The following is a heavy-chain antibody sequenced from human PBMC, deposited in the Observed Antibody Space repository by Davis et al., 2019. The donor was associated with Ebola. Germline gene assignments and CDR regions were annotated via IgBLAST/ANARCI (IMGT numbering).Heavy chain of an antibody. J-gene: IGHJ4*02. V-gene: IGHV4-59*12. CDR2: FDNSGST. Sequence: GSLRLSCTVSGGSISNYFWSWIRQPPGKGLEWIGYFDNSGSTNYNPSLKSRVTISVDTSKNQFSLKLSSVTAADTAVYYCASFGYEIDYWGQGTLVTVSS. CDR3: ASFGYEIDY. CDR1: GGSISNYF. D-gene: IGHD5-18*01.